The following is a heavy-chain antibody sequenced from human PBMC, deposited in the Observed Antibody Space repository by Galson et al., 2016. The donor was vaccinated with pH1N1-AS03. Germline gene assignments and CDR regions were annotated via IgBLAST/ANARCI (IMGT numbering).Heavy chain of an antibody. CDR3: VRGSGYYFDS. D-gene: IGHD3-3*01. J-gene: IGHJ4*02. Sequence: SLRLSCAASGFTLRTYDMHWVRQAPGKGLEWVGINRYYGSSEYYGDSMKGRISISRDNSQNTISLQMNSLRVEDTAVYSCVRGSGYYFDSWGQGTLVIVSS. V-gene: IGHV3-33*01. CDR1: GFTLRTYD. CDR2: NRYYGSSE.